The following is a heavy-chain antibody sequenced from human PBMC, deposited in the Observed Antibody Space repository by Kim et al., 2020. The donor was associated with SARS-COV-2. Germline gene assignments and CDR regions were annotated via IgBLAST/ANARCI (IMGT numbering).Heavy chain of an antibody. Sequence: YYADSLKGRFTISRDNSKDTLYLEMNSLRVDDTAVYYCAGSGDFDPFDYWGQGTLVTVSS. V-gene: IGHV3-33*01. CDR3: AGSGDFDPFDY. D-gene: IGHD2-21*02. J-gene: IGHJ4*02.